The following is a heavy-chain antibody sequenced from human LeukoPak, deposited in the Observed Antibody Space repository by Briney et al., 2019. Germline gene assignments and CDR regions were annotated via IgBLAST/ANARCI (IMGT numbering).Heavy chain of an antibody. J-gene: IGHJ6*02. D-gene: IGHD4-17*01. CDR3: ANDPTTVTVDYYGMDV. CDR1: GLTFSNYG. V-gene: IGHV3-23*01. CDR2: ISGSGDST. Sequence: LTGGSLRLSCVASGLTFSNYGMSWVRQAPGKGLEWVSVISGSGDSTYYADSVKGRFTISRDNSKNTLYLQMNSLKVDDTAVYFCANDPTTVTVDYYGMDVWGQGTTVTVSS.